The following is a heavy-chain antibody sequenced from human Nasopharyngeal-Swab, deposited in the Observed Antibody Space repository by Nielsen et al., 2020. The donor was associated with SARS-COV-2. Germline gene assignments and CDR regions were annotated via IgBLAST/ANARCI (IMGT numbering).Heavy chain of an antibody. CDR2: INPNSGGT. D-gene: IGHD6-13*01. V-gene: IGHV1-2*02. CDR1: GYTFTGYY. Sequence: ASVKVSCKASGYTFTGYYMHWVRQAPGQGLEWMGWINPNSGGTNYAQKFQGRVTMTRDTSISTAYMELSRLRSDDTAVYYCARVRADRYSSSWDFDYWGQGTLVTVSS. CDR3: ARVRADRYSSSWDFDY. J-gene: IGHJ4*02.